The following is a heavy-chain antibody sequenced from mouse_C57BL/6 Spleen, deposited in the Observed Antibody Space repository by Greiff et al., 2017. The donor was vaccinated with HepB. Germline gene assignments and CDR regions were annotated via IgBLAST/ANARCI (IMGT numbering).Heavy chain of an antibody. CDR3: VRGDYYGSSPFAY. V-gene: IGHV10-3*01. J-gene: IGHJ3*01. CDR2: IRSTSSNSAT. D-gene: IGHD1-1*01. Sequence: GGGLVQPKGSLKLSCAASGFTFNTYAMHWVRQAPGKGLEWVARIRSTSSNSATYYADSVKDRFTISRDDSQSMLYLQMNNLRTEETAMYYCVRGDYYGSSPFAYWGQGTLVTVSA. CDR1: GFTFNTYA.